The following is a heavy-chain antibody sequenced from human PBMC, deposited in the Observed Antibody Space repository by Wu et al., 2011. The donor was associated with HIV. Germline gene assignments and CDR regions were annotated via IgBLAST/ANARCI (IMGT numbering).Heavy chain of an antibody. CDR1: GGTFSSYA. CDR2: IIPIFGTA. D-gene: IGHD2-15*01. CDR3: AREQDCSGGSCYSRKSDYYMDV. V-gene: IGHV1-69*14. J-gene: IGHJ6*03. Sequence: QVQLVQSGAEVKKPGSSVKVSCKASGGTFSSYAISWVRQAPGQGLEWMGGIIPIFGTANYAQKFQGRVTITADKSTSTAYMELSSLRSEDTAVYYCAREQDCSGGSCYSRKSDYYMDVVGQRDHGSPSP.